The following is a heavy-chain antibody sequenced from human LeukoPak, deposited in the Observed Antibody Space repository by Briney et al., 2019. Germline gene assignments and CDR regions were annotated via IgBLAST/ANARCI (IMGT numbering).Heavy chain of an antibody. V-gene: IGHV4-39*07. CDR3: ARDRDGYNLLFDY. D-gene: IGHD5-24*01. J-gene: IGHJ4*02. CDR1: GGSISSISSNNYH. Sequence: PSETLSLTCIVSGGSISSISSNNYHWGWIRQPPGKGLEWIGSIYYSGSTYYNPSLKSRVTISVDTSKNQFSLKLSSVTAADTAVYYCARDRDGYNLLFDYWGQGTLVTVSS. CDR2: IYYSGST.